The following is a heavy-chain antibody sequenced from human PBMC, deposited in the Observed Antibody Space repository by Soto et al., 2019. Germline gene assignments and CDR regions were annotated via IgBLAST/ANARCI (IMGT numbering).Heavy chain of an antibody. CDR1: GDTFNFYS. CDR3: ATSYGSGYRAFDS. J-gene: IGHJ4*02. Sequence: QVQLVQSGADVQRPGSSVRVSCKASGDTFNFYSINWVRQAPGLGRQWMGRINPILSMSNYAPRFQGRVTMTADQSTSTAYMELSSLRSEDTAMYYCATSYGSGYRAFDSWGQGALVTVSS. CDR2: INPILSMS. V-gene: IGHV1-69*02. D-gene: IGHD3-10*01.